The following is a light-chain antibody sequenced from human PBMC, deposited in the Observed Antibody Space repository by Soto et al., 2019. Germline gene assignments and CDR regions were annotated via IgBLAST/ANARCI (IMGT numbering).Light chain of an antibody. CDR1: SSNIGDNY. CDR2: GSY. V-gene: IGLV1-51*01. Sequence: QSVLTQPPSVSAAPGQKVTISCSGSSSNIGDNYVSWYQQLPGTAPQLLIYGSYERPSGIPDRFSGSKSGTSATLDITGLQTGDEADYYCGTWDTSLSAVVFGGGTQLTVL. J-gene: IGLJ2*01. CDR3: GTWDTSLSAVV.